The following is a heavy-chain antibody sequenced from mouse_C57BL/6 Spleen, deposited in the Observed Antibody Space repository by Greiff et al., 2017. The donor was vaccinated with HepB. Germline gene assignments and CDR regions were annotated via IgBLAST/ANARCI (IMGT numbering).Heavy chain of an antibody. CDR3: TRESPYYDYDGGFAY. CDR2: ISSGGDYI. J-gene: IGHJ3*01. D-gene: IGHD2-4*01. Sequence: EVNVVESGEGLVKPGGSLKLSCAASGFTFSSYAMSWVRQTPEKRLEWVAYISSGGDYIYYADTVKGRFTISRDNARNTLYLQMSSLKAEDTAMYYCTRESPYYDYDGGFAYWGQGTLVTVSA. V-gene: IGHV5-9-1*02. CDR1: GFTFSSYA.